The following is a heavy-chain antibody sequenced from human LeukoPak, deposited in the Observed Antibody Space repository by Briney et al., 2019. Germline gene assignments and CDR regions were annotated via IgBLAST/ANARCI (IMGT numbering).Heavy chain of an antibody. CDR2: IDYSGTT. V-gene: IGHV4-39*01. CDR1: GGSISRGNYY. Sequence: PSETLSLTCTVSGGSISRGNYYWGWIRQTPGKGLQWIGNIDYSGTTYYNPSLKSRLTMSVDTSKNQFSLKMTSVTAADTAIYYCARTDDLPQCAFDMWGQGSKVTVPS. J-gene: IGHJ3*02. D-gene: IGHD1-1*01. CDR3: ARTDDLPQCAFDM.